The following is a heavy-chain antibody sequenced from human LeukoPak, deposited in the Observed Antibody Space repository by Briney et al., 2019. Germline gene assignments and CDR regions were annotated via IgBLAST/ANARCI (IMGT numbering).Heavy chain of an antibody. CDR3: AKVSDYYDSVDGAFDI. CDR1: GFTFSHYW. CDR2: INSDGSTT. V-gene: IGHV3-74*01. D-gene: IGHD3-22*01. J-gene: IGHJ3*02. Sequence: PGGSLRLSCAASGFTFSHYWMHWVRQAPGKGLVWVSRINSDGSTTSYADSVKGRFTISRDNAKNTLYLQMNSLRTEDTALYYCAKVSDYYDSVDGAFDIWGQGTMVTVSS.